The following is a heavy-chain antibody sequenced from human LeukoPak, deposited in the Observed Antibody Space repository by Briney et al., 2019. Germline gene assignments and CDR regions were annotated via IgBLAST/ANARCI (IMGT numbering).Heavy chain of an antibody. D-gene: IGHD3-10*01. CDR3: ARLPGDGSGSYSDYYGMDV. CDR2: IYYSGST. J-gene: IGHJ6*02. V-gene: IGHV4-39*01. CDR1: GGSISSSRYY. Sequence: SETLSLTCTVSGGSISSSRYYWGWIRQPPGKGLEWVGSIYYSGSTYYNPSLKSRVTISVDTSKNQFSLKLSSVTAAATAVYYCARLPGDGSGSYSDYYGMDVWGQGTTVTVSS.